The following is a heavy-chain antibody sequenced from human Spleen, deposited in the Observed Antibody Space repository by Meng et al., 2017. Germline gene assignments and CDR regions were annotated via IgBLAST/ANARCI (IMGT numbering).Heavy chain of an antibody. CDR2: INHSGST. D-gene: IGHD3-22*01. Sequence: SETLSLTCAVYGGSFSGYYWSWIRQPPGKGLEWIGEINHSGSTNYNPTLKSRVTISVDTSKNQFSLKLSTVTAADTAVYYCARGHYDSRGYYLNDYWGPGTLVTVSS. J-gene: IGHJ4*02. V-gene: IGHV4-34*01. CDR3: ARGHYDSRGYYLNDY. CDR1: GGSFSGYY.